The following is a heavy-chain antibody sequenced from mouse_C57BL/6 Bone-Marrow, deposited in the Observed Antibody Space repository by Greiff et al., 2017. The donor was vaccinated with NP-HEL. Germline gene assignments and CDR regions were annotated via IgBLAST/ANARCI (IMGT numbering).Heavy chain of an antibody. V-gene: IGHV14-3*01. Sequence: VQLQQSVAELVRPGASVKLSCTASGFNIKNTYMHWVKQRPEQGLEWIGRIDPANGNTKYAPKFQGKATITADTSSNTAYLQLSSLTSEDTAIYYCANYYGSRGPWFAYWGQGTLVTVSA. CDR3: ANYYGSRGPWFAY. CDR2: IDPANGNT. J-gene: IGHJ3*01. D-gene: IGHD1-1*01. CDR1: GFNIKNTY.